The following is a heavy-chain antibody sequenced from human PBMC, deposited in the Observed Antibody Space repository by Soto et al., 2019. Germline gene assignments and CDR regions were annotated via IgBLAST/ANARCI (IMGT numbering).Heavy chain of an antibody. CDR2: ISGSGGST. V-gene: IGHV3-23*01. J-gene: IGHJ4*02. Sequence: SGGSLRLSCAASGFTFSSYAMSWVRQAPGKGLEWVSAISGSGGSTYYADSVKGRFTISRDNSKNTLYLQMNSLRAEDTAVYYCAKDGIVATASPIYFDYWGQGTPVTVSS. D-gene: IGHD5-12*01. CDR1: GFTFSSYA. CDR3: AKDGIVATASPIYFDY.